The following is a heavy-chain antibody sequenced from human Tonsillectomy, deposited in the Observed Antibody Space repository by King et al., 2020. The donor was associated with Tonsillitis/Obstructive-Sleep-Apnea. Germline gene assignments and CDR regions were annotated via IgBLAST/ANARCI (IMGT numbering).Heavy chain of an antibody. CDR3: ARGGSSTSCFPVGDY. CDR1: GFTFSSYS. V-gene: IGHV3-21*01. J-gene: IGHJ4*02. CDR2: ISSSSSYI. D-gene: IGHD2-2*01. Sequence: VQLVESGGGLVKPGGSLRLSCAASGFTFSSYSMNWVRQAPGKGLEWVSSISSSSSYIYYADSVKGRFTISRDNAKNSLYLQMNSLRAEDTAVYYCARGGSSTSCFPVGDYWGQGTLVTVSS.